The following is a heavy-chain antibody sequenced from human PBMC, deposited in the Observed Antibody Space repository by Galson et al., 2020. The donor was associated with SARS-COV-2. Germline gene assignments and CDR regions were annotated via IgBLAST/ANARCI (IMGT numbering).Heavy chain of an antibody. CDR2: ARNRPNNYIT. Sequence: GGSLRLSCAGSGFTFTDHYMDWVRQAPGKGLEWVGRARNRPNNYITEYAASVKGRFTISRDASKNSLSLQMNILRTEDTAVYYCARAQGFWSGGTCYYYDMDVWGLGTTVTVSS. CDR3: ARAQGFWSGGTCYYYDMDV. CDR1: GFTFTDHY. D-gene: IGHD2-15*01. J-gene: IGHJ6*02. V-gene: IGHV3-72*01.